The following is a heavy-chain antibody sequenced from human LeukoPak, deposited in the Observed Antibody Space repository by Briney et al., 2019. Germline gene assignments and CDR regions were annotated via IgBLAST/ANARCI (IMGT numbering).Heavy chain of an antibody. V-gene: IGHV3-30*02. CDR2: IWYDGSNK. CDR1: GFTFSSYG. J-gene: IGHJ4*02. Sequence: PGGSLRLSCASSGFTFSSYGMHWVRQAPGKGLEWVAFIWYDGSNKYYADSVKGRLTISRDNSKNTLYLQMNILRAEDTAVYYCAKSARRYCSGGSCYYFDCWGQGTLVTVSS. CDR3: AKSARRYCSGGSCYYFDC. D-gene: IGHD2-15*01.